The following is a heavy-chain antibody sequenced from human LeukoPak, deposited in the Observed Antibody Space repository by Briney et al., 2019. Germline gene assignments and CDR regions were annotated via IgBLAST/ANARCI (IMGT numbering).Heavy chain of an antibody. D-gene: IGHD1-7*01. CDR1: GFTFSSYD. V-gene: IGHV3-48*03. Sequence: GGSLRLSCAASGFTFSSYDMNWVRQAPGKGLEWVSYISPSSTRIDYAASVRGRFTISRDNAKRSLYLQMSSLRAEDTAVYYCARDLDWNWDYWGQGTLVTVSS. CDR3: ARDLDWNWDY. CDR2: ISPSSTRI. J-gene: IGHJ4*02.